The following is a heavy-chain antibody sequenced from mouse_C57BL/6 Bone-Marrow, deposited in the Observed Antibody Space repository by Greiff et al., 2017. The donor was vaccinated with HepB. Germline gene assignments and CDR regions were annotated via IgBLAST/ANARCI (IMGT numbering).Heavy chain of an antibody. J-gene: IGHJ2*01. CDR2: INYDGSSN. Sequence: EVQLQESEGGLVQPGSSMKLSCTASGFTFSDSYMAWVRQVPEKGLEWVANINYDGSSNYYLDSLKSRFIISKDNAKSILYLQMSSLKSEATATYYCTRDLDYFAYWGQGTTLTVSS. V-gene: IGHV5-16*01. CDR1: GFTFSDSY. CDR3: TRDLDYFAY.